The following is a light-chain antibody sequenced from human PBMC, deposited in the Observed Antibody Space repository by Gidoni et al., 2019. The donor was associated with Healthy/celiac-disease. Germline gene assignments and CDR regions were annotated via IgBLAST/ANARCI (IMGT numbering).Light chain of an antibody. CDR2: GAS. J-gene: IGKJ2*01. CDR1: QSVSSN. CDR3: QQYNNWPPAYT. Sequence: LSCRASQSVSSNLAWYQQKPGQAPRLLIYGASTRATGIPARFSGSGSGTEFTLTISSLQSEDFAVYYCQQYNNWPPAYTFGQGTKLEIK. V-gene: IGKV3-15*01.